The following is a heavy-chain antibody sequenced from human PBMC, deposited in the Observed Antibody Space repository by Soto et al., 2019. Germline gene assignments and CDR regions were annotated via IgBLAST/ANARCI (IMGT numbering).Heavy chain of an antibody. D-gene: IGHD5-18*01. Sequence: EVQLLESGGGLVQPGGSLSLSCAASEFTFSSYAMSWVRQAPGKGLEWVSAISGGGGSTYYADSVKGRFTISRDNSKNTLYLQMNSLRAEDTAVYYCARDRAMDDYWGQGTLVTVSS. CDR3: ARDRAMDDY. CDR2: ISGGGGST. J-gene: IGHJ4*02. CDR1: EFTFSSYA. V-gene: IGHV3-23*01.